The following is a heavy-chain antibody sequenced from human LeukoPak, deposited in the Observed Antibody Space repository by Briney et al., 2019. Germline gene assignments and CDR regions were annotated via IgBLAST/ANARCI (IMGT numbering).Heavy chain of an antibody. CDR1: GFTFSSYV. V-gene: IGHV3-23*01. D-gene: IGHD6-19*01. CDR2: ISGSGGSI. Sequence: GGSLRLSCAASGFTFSSYVMSWVRQAPGRGLEWVSAISGSGGSIYYADSVKGRSTISRDNSKDTLYLQMNSLRAEDTAVYYCAKGYSSGWYDADFDSWGQGTLVTVSS. J-gene: IGHJ4*02. CDR3: AKGYSSGWYDADFDS.